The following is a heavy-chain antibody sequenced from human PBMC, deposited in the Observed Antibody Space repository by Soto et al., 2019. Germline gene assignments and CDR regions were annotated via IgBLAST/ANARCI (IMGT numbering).Heavy chain of an antibody. Sequence: QVQLQQWGAGLLKPSETLSLTCAVYGGSFSGYYWSWIRQTPGKGLEWIGEINHSGSTNYNPSLKSRVTISVDTSKNQFSLKLSSVTAADTAVYYCARAVGVNLNWYFDLWGRGTLVTVSS. J-gene: IGHJ2*01. CDR2: INHSGST. CDR1: GGSFSGYY. V-gene: IGHV4-34*01. D-gene: IGHD1-26*01. CDR3: ARAVGVNLNWYFDL.